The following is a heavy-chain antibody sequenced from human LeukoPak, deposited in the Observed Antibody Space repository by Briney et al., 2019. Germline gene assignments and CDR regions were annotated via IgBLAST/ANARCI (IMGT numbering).Heavy chain of an antibody. V-gene: IGHV3-30*02. CDR2: IRYDGSNK. D-gene: IGHD5-18*01. CDR3: SSGLSGYSYGCFDY. Sequence: GGSLRLSCAASGFTFSSYGMHWVRKAPGKGLEWVAFIRYDGSNKYYADSVKGRFTISRDNSKNTLYLHMNSLRAEDTAVYSCSSGLSGYSYGCFDYWGQGTLVTVSS. CDR1: GFTFSSYG. J-gene: IGHJ4*02.